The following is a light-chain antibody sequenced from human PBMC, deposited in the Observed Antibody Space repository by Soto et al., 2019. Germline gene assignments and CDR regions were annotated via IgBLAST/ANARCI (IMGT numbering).Light chain of an antibody. V-gene: IGLV2-18*02. Sequence: QSALTQPPSVSGSPGQSVAISCTGSSSDVGSNNRVSWYHQPPGTAPKLIIYDVTNRPSGVPDRFSGSKSGNTASLTISGLQAEDEADYYCSSYTTSNTSVFGTGTKLTVL. CDR3: SSYTTSNTSV. CDR1: SSDVGSNNR. CDR2: DVT. J-gene: IGLJ1*01.